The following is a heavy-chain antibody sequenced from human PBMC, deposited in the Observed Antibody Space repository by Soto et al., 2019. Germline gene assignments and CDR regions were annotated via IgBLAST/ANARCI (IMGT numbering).Heavy chain of an antibody. CDR2: ITPYNGNV. CDR1: GWIFTFQY. CDR3: ARSATSGDQHFIDS. Sequence: QMQLLQSGAEVKKTGSSVKISCKTSGWIFTFQYLHWVRQAPGQGLEWLGWITPYNGNVKYAQHFQGRISLTMDNSLTPLCLELRDLRPEDTCLYYCARSATSGDQHFIDSWGQGTLVTVSS. J-gene: IGHJ4*02. V-gene: IGHV1-45*02. D-gene: IGHD7-27*01.